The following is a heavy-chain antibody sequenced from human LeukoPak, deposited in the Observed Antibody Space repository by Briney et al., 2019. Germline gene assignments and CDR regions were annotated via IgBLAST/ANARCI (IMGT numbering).Heavy chain of an antibody. CDR2: TYYRSKWYN. CDR1: GDSVSSNSAA. Sequence: SQTLSLTCAISGDSVSSNSAAWNWIRQSPSRGLEWLGRTYYRSKWYNDYAVSVKSRITINQDTSKNQFSLQLNSVTPEDTAVYYCARGFDWLSYKIFDYWGQGTLVTVSS. J-gene: IGHJ4*02. CDR3: ARGFDWLSYKIFDY. V-gene: IGHV6-1*01. D-gene: IGHD3-9*01.